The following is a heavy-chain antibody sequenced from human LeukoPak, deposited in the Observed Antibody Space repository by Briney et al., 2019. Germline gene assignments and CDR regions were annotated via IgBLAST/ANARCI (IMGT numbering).Heavy chain of an antibody. D-gene: IGHD1-26*01. J-gene: IGHJ5*02. Sequence: GGSLKLSCAASGFTFSGSSIHWVRQSSGKGLEWVGQIDKKDKGYATATAYAPSVKGRFTISRDDSINTAYLQMKSLKTEDTALYYWTRDSGTYNWFDPWGQGTLVTVSS. CDR2: IDKKDKGYATAT. CDR1: GFTFSGSS. V-gene: IGHV3-73*01. CDR3: TRDSGTYNWFDP.